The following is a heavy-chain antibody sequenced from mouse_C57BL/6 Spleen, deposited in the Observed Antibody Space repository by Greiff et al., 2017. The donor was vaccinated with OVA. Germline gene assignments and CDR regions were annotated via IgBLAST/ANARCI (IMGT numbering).Heavy chain of an antibody. J-gene: IGHJ2*01. CDR2: IHPNSGST. CDR3: ARIYYGYDAVYYFDY. CDR1: GYTFTSYW. D-gene: IGHD2-2*01. V-gene: IGHV1-64*01. Sequence: VQLQQPGAELVKPGASVKLSCKASGYTFTSYWMHWVKQRPGQGLEWIGMIHPNSGSTNYNEKFKSKATLTVDKSSSTAYMQLSSLTSEDSAVYYCARIYYGYDAVYYFDYWGQGTTLTVSS.